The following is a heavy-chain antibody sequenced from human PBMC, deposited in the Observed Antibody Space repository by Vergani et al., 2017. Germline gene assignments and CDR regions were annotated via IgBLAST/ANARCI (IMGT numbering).Heavy chain of an antibody. D-gene: IGHD1-1*01. CDR2: IYPADSDT. V-gene: IGHV5-51*01. CDR3: ARHTTYTDS. CDR1: EYRFGNYW. Sequence: EVELVQSGPEMRKPGESLKISCKGSEYRFGNYWIGWVRQIPGKGLEWMGIIYPADSDTRYSPSFQGQVTISADKSISTAFLQWDSLKASETALYYCARHTTYTDSGGQGTLVTVSS. J-gene: IGHJ4*02.